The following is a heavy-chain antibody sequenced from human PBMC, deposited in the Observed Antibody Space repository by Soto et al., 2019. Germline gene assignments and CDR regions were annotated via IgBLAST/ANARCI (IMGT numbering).Heavy chain of an antibody. Sequence: PGGSLRLSCAASGFTFSSYWMSWVRQAPGKGLEWVANIKQDGSEKYYVDSVKGRFTISRDNAKNSLYLQMNSLRAEDTAVYYCARLLAGRHKGGFDYWGQGTLVTVSS. CDR1: GFTFSSYW. J-gene: IGHJ4*02. V-gene: IGHV3-7*01. D-gene: IGHD2-15*01. CDR2: IKQDGSEK. CDR3: ARLLAGRHKGGFDY.